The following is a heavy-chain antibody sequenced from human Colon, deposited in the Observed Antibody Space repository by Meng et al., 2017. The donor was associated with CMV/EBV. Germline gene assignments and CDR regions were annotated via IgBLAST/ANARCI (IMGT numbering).Heavy chain of an antibody. Sequence: ASVKVSCKASGYTFTGYYMHWVRQAPGQGLEWMGWINPNSGGTNYAQKFQGRVTMTRDTSINTAYMELSRLRSDDTAVYYCARGAITGTTIPLYYYYYGMDVWGQGTTVTVSS. CDR3: ARGAITGTTIPLYYYYYGMDV. J-gene: IGHJ6*02. V-gene: IGHV1-2*02. CDR2: INPNSGGT. CDR1: GYTFTGYY. D-gene: IGHD1-7*01.